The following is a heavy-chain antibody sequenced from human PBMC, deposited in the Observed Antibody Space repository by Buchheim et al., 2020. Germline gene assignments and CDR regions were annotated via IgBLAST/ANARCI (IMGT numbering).Heavy chain of an antibody. J-gene: IGHJ3*02. D-gene: IGHD7-27*01. V-gene: IGHV3-30*18. CDR2: ISYDGSNK. Sequence: QVQLVESGGGVVQPGRSLRLSCAASGFTFSSYGMHWVRQAPGKGLEWVAVISYDGSNKYYADSVKGRFTISRDNSKHTLYLQMNSLRAEDTAVYYCAKLLTGDDAFDIWGQGT. CDR3: AKLLTGDDAFDI. CDR1: GFTFSSYG.